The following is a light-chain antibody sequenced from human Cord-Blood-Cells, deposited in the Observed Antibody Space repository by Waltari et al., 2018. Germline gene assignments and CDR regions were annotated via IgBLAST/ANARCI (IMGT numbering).Light chain of an antibody. Sequence: QSALTQPASVSGSPGQSITISCTGTSSDVGGYHYVSWYQQHPGKAPKLMIYDVSKRPSGVSNRFSGSKSGNTASLTISGLQAEDEADYYCSSYTSSSTWVFGTGTKVTVL. CDR3: SSYTSSSTWV. CDR1: SSDVGGYHY. J-gene: IGLJ1*01. V-gene: IGLV2-14*01. CDR2: DVS.